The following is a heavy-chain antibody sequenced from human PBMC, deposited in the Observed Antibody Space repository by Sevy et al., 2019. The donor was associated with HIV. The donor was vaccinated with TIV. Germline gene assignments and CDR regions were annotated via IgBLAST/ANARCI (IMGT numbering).Heavy chain of an antibody. D-gene: IGHD3-16*02. CDR1: GGSISSYY. J-gene: IGHJ4*02. CDR3: ARGPYYDYISGSYRPDPGNNFDY. CDR2: LYYSGST. V-gene: IGHV4-59*01. Sequence: SETLSLTCTVSGGSISSYYWSWIRLPPGKGLEWIGYLYYSGSTNDNPSLKSRVTISVDTSKNQFSLKLSSVTAADTAVYYCARGPYYDYISGSYRPDPGNNFDYWDQGTLVTVSS.